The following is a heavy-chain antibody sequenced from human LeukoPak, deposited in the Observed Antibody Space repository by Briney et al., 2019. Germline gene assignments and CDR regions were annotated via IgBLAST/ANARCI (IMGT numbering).Heavy chain of an antibody. V-gene: IGHV3-23*01. J-gene: IGHJ3*02. D-gene: IGHD2-15*01. Sequence: GGSLRLSCGASGFTFNSYAMNWVRQAPGKGLEWVSTISDSADTTYYADSVKGRFTVSRDNSKNTLYLQMNSLRAEDTAVYYCAKRISGAAFDTWGQGTMVTVSS. CDR1: GFTFNSYA. CDR3: AKRISGAAFDT. CDR2: ISDSADTT.